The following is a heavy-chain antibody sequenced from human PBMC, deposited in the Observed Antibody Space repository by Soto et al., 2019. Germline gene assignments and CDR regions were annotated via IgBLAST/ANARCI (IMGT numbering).Heavy chain of an antibody. D-gene: IGHD4-17*01. CDR2: IYYSGTT. Sequence: QVQLQESGPGLVKPSETLSLTCSVSDGSVNTGNYYWSWIRQPPGKGLEWIGHIYYSGTTNYNPSLKSRVTISVDLSKNQFSLRLSSVTTADTALYYCARTTAVPNSLRSRYFFDYWGQGTLVTVSS. J-gene: IGHJ4*02. V-gene: IGHV4-61*01. CDR3: ARTTAVPNSLRSRYFFDY. CDR1: DGSVNTGNYY.